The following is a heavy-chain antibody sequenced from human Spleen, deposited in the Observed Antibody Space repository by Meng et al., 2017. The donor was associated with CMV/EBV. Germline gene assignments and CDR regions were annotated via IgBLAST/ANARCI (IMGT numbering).Heavy chain of an antibody. CDR2: ISWNGGRS. V-gene: IGHV3-9*01. J-gene: IGHJ3*01. Sequence: GGSLRLSCAVSGFTFDDYAMHWVRQAPGKGPEWVSGISWNGGRSGYADSVKGRFTISRDNAQNSLYLRMHSLTTDDAALYYCAKGTGIAVAGGAFDFRGQGTMVTVSS. D-gene: IGHD6-19*01. CDR3: AKGTGIAVAGGAFDF. CDR1: GFTFDDYA.